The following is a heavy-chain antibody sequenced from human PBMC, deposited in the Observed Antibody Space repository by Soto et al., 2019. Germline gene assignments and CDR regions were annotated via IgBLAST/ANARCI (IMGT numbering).Heavy chain of an antibody. J-gene: IGHJ4*02. Sequence: QVQLQESGPGLVKPSQTLSLTCTVSGGSISSGGYYWSWIRQHPGKGLEWIGYIYYSGSTYYNPSLKSRVTTSVDTSKNQFSLKLSSVTAADTAVYYCARGYCSSTSCYYFDYWGQGTLVTVSS. CDR2: IYYSGST. CDR1: GGSISSGGYY. D-gene: IGHD2-2*01. CDR3: ARGYCSSTSCYYFDY. V-gene: IGHV4-31*03.